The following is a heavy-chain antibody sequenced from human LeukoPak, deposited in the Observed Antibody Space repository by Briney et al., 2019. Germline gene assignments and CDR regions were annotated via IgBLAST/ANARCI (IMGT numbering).Heavy chain of an antibody. CDR1: GGSINDFY. J-gene: IGHJ4*02. V-gene: IGHV4-4*07. Sequence: PSETLSLTCSVSGGSINDFYWTWIRQPAGKGLKWIGRIYSSGSTNFNPSLKSRVTMSVGTSKNQFSLRLSSVTAADTAAYFCARENWRSKSIDFDAWGQGTLVTVSS. CDR2: IYSSGST. CDR3: ARENWRSKSIDFDA. D-gene: IGHD6-6*01.